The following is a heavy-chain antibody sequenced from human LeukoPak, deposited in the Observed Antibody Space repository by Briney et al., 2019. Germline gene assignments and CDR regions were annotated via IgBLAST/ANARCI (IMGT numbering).Heavy chain of an antibody. J-gene: IGHJ4*02. CDR1: GGSISSYY. CDR2: IYPSGST. Sequence: PSETLSLTCTVSGGSISSYYWSWIRQPPGKALEWIGRIYPSGSTNYDPSLKSRVTMSVDTSKNQFSLKLSSVTAADTAVYYCASSYYYGSGSYLEWGQGTLVTVSS. D-gene: IGHD3-10*01. V-gene: IGHV4-4*07. CDR3: ASSYYYGSGSYLE.